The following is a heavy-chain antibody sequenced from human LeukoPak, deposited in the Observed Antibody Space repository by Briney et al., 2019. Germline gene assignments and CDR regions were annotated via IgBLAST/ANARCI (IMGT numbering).Heavy chain of an antibody. J-gene: IGHJ4*02. CDR1: GFTFSSYT. CDR2: ISYNGSDK. D-gene: IGHD3-3*01. V-gene: IGHV3-30-3*01. CDR3: ATDRGWRTSGYYLYYFEY. Sequence: PGGSLRLSCAASGFTFSSYTMHWVRQAPGKGLEWVTFISYNGSDKYYADSVKGRFTISRDNTMNSLYLQMSSLRAEDTAVYYCATDRGWRTSGYYLYYFEYWGQGTLVTFSS.